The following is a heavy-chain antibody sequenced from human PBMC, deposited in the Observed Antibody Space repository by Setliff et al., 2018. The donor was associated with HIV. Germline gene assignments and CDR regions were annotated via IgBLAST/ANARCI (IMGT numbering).Heavy chain of an antibody. V-gene: IGHV1-69*05. J-gene: IGHJ3*01. D-gene: IGHD5-12*01. Sequence: ASVKVSCKVSGDTFNNYGLNWVRQAPGQGLEWMGGIIPIFKSADYAQKFQGRVTITTDESTSTAYMDLSSLKSEDTAIYYCARTSGDAYNYEGAFDAWGQGTLVTVSS. CDR2: IIPIFKSA. CDR3: ARTSGDAYNYEGAFDA. CDR1: GDTFNNYG.